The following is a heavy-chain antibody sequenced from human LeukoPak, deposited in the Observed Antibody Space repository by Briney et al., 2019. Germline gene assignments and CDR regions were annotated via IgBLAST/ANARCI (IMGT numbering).Heavy chain of an antibody. Sequence: GGSLRLSCAASGFTFTSNAMTWVRQAPGKGLEWVSSVSASGGSIYYADSVKGRFTISRDNSKNTLYLQMNSLRAEDTAVYYCAKLTSGPWGQGTLVIVSS. CDR1: GFTFTSNA. D-gene: IGHD4-17*01. CDR2: VSASGGSI. CDR3: AKLTSGP. V-gene: IGHV3-23*01. J-gene: IGHJ5*02.